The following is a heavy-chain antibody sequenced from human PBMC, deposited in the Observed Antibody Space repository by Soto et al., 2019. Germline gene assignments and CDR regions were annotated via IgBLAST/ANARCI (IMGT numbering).Heavy chain of an antibody. CDR2: SYHSGST. CDR3: ARISGLPVDFDY. J-gene: IGHJ4*02. V-gene: IGHV4-59*11. CDR1: GVSINSHY. D-gene: IGHD3-10*01. Sequence: QVQLQESGPGLVKPSETLSLTCTVSGVSINSHYWSWIRQPPGKGLEWIGFSYHSGSTNYNPSLKRRVTISVDTSKNQFSLKLNSVTAADTAVYYCARISGLPVDFDYWGQGTLVTVSS.